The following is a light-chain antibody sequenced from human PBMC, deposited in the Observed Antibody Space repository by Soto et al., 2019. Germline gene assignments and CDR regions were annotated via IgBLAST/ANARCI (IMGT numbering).Light chain of an antibody. V-gene: IGLV2-14*01. J-gene: IGLJ2*01. CDR1: SSDVGAYDS. CDR3: SSYTDTGHVV. Sequence: QSALTQPASVSGSPGQSIAISCTGTSSDVGAYDSVSWFQQHPGRAPKVMIYEVSDRPSGVSNRFSGSKSGNTASLIISGLQTEDEADYYCSSYTDTGHVVFGRGTKLTVL. CDR2: EVS.